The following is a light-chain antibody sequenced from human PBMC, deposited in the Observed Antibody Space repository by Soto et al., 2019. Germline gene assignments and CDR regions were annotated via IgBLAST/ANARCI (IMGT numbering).Light chain of an antibody. Sequence: QSVLTQPPSASGTPGQRVTISCSGRSSNIGSNYVYWYQQLPGTAPKLLIYRSNQRPSGVPDRFSGSKSGTPASLAISGLRSEDEADYYCAAWDDSLSAYYVFGTGTKLTVL. CDR2: RSN. J-gene: IGLJ1*01. CDR3: AAWDDSLSAYYV. V-gene: IGLV1-47*01. CDR1: SSNIGSNY.